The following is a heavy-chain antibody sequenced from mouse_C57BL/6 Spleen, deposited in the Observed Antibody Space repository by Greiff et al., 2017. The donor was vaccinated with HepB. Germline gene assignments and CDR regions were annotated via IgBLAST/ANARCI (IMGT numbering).Heavy chain of an antibody. CDR1: GFTFSSYA. CDR2: ISDGGSYT. J-gene: IGHJ2*01. Sequence: EVKLMESGGGLVKPGGSLKLSCAASGFTFSSYAMSWVRQTPEKRLEWVATISDGGSYTYYPDNVKGRFTISRDNAKNNLYLQMSHLKSEDTAMYYCARDSLFYSLFDYWGQGTTLTVSS. CDR3: ARDSLFYSLFDY. D-gene: IGHD1-1*01. V-gene: IGHV5-4*01.